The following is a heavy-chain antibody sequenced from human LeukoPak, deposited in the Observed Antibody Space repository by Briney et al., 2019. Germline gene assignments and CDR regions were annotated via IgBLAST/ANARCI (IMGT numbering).Heavy chain of an antibody. J-gene: IGHJ5*02. CDR2: IWRDGTYQ. D-gene: IGHD7-27*01. CDR3: ATDNWGPES. V-gene: IGHV3-33*01. Sequence: GSSLRLSCAASGFSFSDYNMHWKRQAPGKELEWVAFIWRDGTYQNYPDSVKGRFTISRDNSKNTLFLQVNSLRAEDTAVYYCATDNWGPESWGPGTLVTVSS. CDR1: GFSFSDYN.